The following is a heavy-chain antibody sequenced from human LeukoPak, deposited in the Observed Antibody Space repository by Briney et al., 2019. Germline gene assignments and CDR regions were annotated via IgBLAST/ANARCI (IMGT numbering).Heavy chain of an antibody. CDR1: GFTFSSYG. J-gene: IGHJ5*02. D-gene: IGHD2-2*02. CDR3: AKAKYCSSTSCYTGENWFDP. CDR2: IRYDGSNK. V-gene: IGHV3-30*02. Sequence: PGGSLRLSCAASGFTFSSYGMHWVRQAPGKGLEWVAFIRYDGSNKYYADSVKGRFTISRDNSKNTLYLQMNSLRAEDTAVYYCAKAKYCSSTSCYTGENWFDPWGQGTLVTVSS.